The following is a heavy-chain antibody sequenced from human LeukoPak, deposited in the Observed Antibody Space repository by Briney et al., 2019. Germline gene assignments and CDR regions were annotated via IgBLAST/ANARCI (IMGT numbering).Heavy chain of an antibody. CDR2: IIPIFGTA. D-gene: IGHD5-24*01. Sequence: ASVKVTCKASGGTFSSYAISWVRQAPGQGLEWMGGIIPIFGTANYAQKFQGRVTITADESTSTAYMELSSLRAEDTAVYYGAGNRRDGYNFGFGYWGQGTLVTVSS. CDR3: AGNRRDGYNFGFGY. V-gene: IGHV1-69*13. CDR1: GGTFSSYA. J-gene: IGHJ4*02.